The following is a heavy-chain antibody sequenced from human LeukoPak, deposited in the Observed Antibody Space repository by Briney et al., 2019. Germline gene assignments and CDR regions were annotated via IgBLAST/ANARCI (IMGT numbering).Heavy chain of an antibody. CDR3: ARGFPFWSGFFLPDYYYGMDV. Sequence: PSETLSLTCAVYGGSFSGYYWSWIRQPPGKGLEWIGEINHSGSTNYNPSLKSRVTISVDTSKNQFSLKLSSVTAADTAVYYCARGFPFWSGFFLPDYYYGMDVWGQGTTVTVSS. V-gene: IGHV4-34*01. J-gene: IGHJ6*02. CDR1: GGSFSGYY. CDR2: INHSGST. D-gene: IGHD3-3*01.